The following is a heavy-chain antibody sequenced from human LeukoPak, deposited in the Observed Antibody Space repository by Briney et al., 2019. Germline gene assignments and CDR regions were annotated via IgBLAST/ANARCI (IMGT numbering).Heavy chain of an antibody. CDR3: GVLYYYYGMDV. J-gene: IGHJ6*02. V-gene: IGHV1-69*13. CDR1: GGTFSSYA. Sequence: GASVKVSCKASGGTFSSYAISWVRQAPGQGLEWMGGIIPIFGTANYAQKFQGRVTITADESTSTAYMELGSLRSEDTAVYDCGVLYYYYGMDVWGQGTTVTVSS. D-gene: IGHD3-10*01. CDR2: IIPIFGTA.